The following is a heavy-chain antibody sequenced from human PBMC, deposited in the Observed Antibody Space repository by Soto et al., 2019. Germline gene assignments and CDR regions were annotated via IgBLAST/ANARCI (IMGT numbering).Heavy chain of an antibody. CDR1: GFTFTNSA. V-gene: IGHV1-58*02. J-gene: IGHJ5*02. CDR2: IVVGSGNT. CDR3: AADMEPTDPFNWFDP. D-gene: IGHD1-26*01. Sequence: QKQLVQSGPEVKKPGTSVKVSCKASGFTFTNSAIQWVRQARGQRLEWVGWIVVGSGNTNYAQKFQERISITRDMSTSTAYMELRSLRPEDTAIYYCAADMEPTDPFNWFDPWGQGTLVTVSS.